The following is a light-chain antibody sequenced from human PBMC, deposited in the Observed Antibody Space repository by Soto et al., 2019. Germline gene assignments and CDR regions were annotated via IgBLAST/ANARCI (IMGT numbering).Light chain of an antibody. CDR3: QHYNSYSEA. CDR1: QTISSW. CDR2: KAS. V-gene: IGKV1-5*03. J-gene: IGKJ1*01. Sequence: IRMTQSPSTLSGSVGDRVTITCRASQTISSWLAWYQQKPGKAPKLLIYKASTLKSGVPSRFSGSGSGTEFTLTISSLQPDDFATHYCQHYNSYSEAFGQGTKVDIK.